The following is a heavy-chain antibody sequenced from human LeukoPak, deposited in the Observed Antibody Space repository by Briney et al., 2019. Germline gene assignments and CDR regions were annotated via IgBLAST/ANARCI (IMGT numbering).Heavy chain of an antibody. CDR3: ARQGYCSSTSCYGDMDV. J-gene: IGHJ6*04. CDR1: GGYFSGYY. Sequence: KTSETLSLTWAVYGGYFSGYYWSWIRQPPGKGLEWIGEINHSGSTNYNPSLKSRVTISVDTSKNQFSLKLSSVTAADTAVYYCARQGYCSSTSCYGDMDVWGKGTTVTVSS. D-gene: IGHD2-2*01. V-gene: IGHV4-34*01. CDR2: INHSGST.